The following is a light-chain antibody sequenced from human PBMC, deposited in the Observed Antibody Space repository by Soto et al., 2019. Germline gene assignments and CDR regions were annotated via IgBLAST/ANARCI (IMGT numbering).Light chain of an antibody. J-gene: IGKJ1*01. CDR1: PSVSSY. CDR2: DAS. V-gene: IGKV3-20*01. Sequence: EIVWTQSPATLSLSQGERATLYCRASPSVSSYLAWYQQKPGQAHRLIIYDASNRATGIPARFSGRGSGTDFTLTISRLEPEDFAVYYGQQYGSSPSWTFGQVTKLDIK. CDR3: QQYGSSPSWT.